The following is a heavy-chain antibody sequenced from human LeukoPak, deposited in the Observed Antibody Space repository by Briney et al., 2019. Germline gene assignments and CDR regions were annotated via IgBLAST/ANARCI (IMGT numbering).Heavy chain of an antibody. Sequence: SVKVSCKASGGTFTSYAISWVRQAPGQGLEWMGRIIPILGIANYAQKFQGRVTITADKSTSTAYMELSSLRAEDTALYYCAKDTRAGYYYDSSGYYDYWGQGTLVTVSS. V-gene: IGHV1-69*04. CDR3: AKDTRAGYYYDSSGYYDY. D-gene: IGHD3-22*01. J-gene: IGHJ4*02. CDR2: IIPILGIA. CDR1: GGTFTSYA.